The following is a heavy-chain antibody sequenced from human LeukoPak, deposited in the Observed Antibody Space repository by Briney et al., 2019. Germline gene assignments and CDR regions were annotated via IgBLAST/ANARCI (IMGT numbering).Heavy chain of an antibody. V-gene: IGHV3-15*01. J-gene: IGHJ4*02. CDR1: GFTFTHYA. D-gene: IGHD3-3*01. Sequence: GGSLRLSCAASGFTFTHYAMSWVRQAPGKGLEWVGRIKSKTDGGTTDYAAPVKGRFTISRDDSKNTLYLQMNSLKTEDTAVYYCTTDRQYYDFWSGYYPTSYWGQGTLVTVSS. CDR3: TTDRQYYDFWSGYYPTSY. CDR2: IKSKTDGGTT.